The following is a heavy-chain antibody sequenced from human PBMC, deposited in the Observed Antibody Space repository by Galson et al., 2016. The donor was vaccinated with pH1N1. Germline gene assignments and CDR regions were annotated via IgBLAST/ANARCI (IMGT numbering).Heavy chain of an antibody. CDR2: IFYSGST. CDR1: GGSISSSSYW. V-gene: IGHV4-39*07. Sequence: SETLSLTCTVSGGSISSSSYWWGWIRQSPGKGLEWIGLIFYSGSTNYNPSLKSKVTMSVDTSKNQFSLKLSSVTAADTAVYYCARVPRGEQLYFFDYWGQGTLVTVSS. D-gene: IGHD3-16*01. CDR3: ARVPRGEQLYFFDY. J-gene: IGHJ4*02.